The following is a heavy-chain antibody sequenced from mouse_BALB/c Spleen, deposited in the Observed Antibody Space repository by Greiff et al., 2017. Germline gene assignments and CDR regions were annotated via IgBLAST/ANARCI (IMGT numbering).Heavy chain of an antibody. CDR2: ILPGSGST. Sequence: QVQLKQSGAELMKPGASVKISCKATGYTFSSYWIEWVKQRPGHGLEWIGEILPGSGSTNYNEKFKGKATFTADTSSNTAYMQLSSLTSEDSAVYYCARGNIEGLYYAMDYWGQGTSVTVSS. D-gene: IGHD2-1*01. V-gene: IGHV1-9*01. J-gene: IGHJ4*01. CDR1: GYTFSSYW. CDR3: ARGNIEGLYYAMDY.